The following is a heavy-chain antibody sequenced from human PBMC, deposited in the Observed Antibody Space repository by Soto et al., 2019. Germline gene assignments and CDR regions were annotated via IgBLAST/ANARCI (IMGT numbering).Heavy chain of an antibody. CDR1: GISLSTSGVG. CDR3: ARFYGDYLNWYFDV. CDR2: VFWDDEK. D-gene: IGHD4-17*01. V-gene: IGHV2-5*02. J-gene: IGHJ2*01. Sequence: QITLKESGPTVLRPTQTLTLTCSFSGISLSTSGVGVTWIRQPPGKALGWLALVFWDDEKSYSPSLKSRLTITKGPSKDKVVLRMTNMNPVDTATYYCARFYGDYLNWYFDVWGRGTLVTVFS.